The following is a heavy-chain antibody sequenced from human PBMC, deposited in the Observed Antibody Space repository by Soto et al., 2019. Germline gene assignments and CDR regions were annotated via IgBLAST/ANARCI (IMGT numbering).Heavy chain of an antibody. Sequence: PSETLSLTCTVSGVSVSSGCLYWNWIRQHPGKGLEWIGYIYDSGSTHYNPSLKSRVTMSVDTSEHQFSLKLRAVTAADTAVYYCARHLGEGYFDYWGQGTLVTVSS. V-gene: IGHV4-61*01. CDR1: GVSVSSGCLY. J-gene: IGHJ4*02. CDR2: IYDSGST. CDR3: ARHLGEGYFDY.